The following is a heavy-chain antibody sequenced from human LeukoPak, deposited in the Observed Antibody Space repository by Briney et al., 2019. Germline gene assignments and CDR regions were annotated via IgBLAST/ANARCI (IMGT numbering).Heavy chain of an antibody. J-gene: IGHJ4*02. CDR3: AKPYYYDSSGLRTLDN. Sequence: GGSLRLSCAASGFTFSSYAMSWVRQPPGKGLEWVSSISGSGGSTYYADSVKGRFTISRDNSKNTLYLQMNSLRAEDTAVYYCAKPYYYDSSGLRTLDNWGQGTLVTVSS. CDR2: ISGSGGST. V-gene: IGHV3-23*01. CDR1: GFTFSSYA. D-gene: IGHD3-22*01.